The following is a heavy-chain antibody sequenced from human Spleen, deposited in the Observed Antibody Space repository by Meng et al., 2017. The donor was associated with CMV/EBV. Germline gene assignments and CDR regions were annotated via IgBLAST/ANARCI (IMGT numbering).Heavy chain of an antibody. Sequence: ASVKVSCKASGYTFIGYYMHWMRQAPGQGLEWMGWINPETGDANYAQKFQGRVTMTRDTFITTAYMEVSRLRSEDTAVYYCASELTYGGRDYWGQGTLVTVS. D-gene: IGHD4/OR15-4a*01. CDR2: INPETGDA. J-gene: IGHJ4*02. CDR1: GYTFIGYY. CDR3: ASELTYGGRDY. V-gene: IGHV1-2*02.